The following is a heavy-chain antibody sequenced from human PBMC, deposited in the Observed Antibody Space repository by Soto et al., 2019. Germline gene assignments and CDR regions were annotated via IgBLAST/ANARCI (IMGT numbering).Heavy chain of an antibody. Sequence: GGSLRLSCAASGFTFINYAMSWVRQAPGKGLEWVALIWNDGIRKVYVDSVKGRFTISRDNSKNTLDLQMNSLRVEDTAVYYCARDDDYEANAFDYWGPGTLVTVSS. CDR1: GFTFINYA. J-gene: IGHJ4*02. D-gene: IGHD3-22*01. V-gene: IGHV3-33*08. CDR3: ARDDDYEANAFDY. CDR2: IWNDGIRK.